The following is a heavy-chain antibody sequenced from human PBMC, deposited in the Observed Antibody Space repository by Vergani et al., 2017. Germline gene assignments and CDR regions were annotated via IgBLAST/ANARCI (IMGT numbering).Heavy chain of an antibody. J-gene: IGHJ4*02. V-gene: IGHV4-59*02. CDR2: VSFRGDT. D-gene: IGHD3-10*01. CDR3: ARHVLTMVREPFDY. Sequence: QVQLQESGPGLVKPSETLSLTCTVSGASVNSYYWSWIRQPPGKGLEWMGYVSFRGDTLYDPSVKGRMTISLNTSSNQFSLYLTSVTAADTAVYYCARHVLTMVREPFDYWGQGTLVTVSS. CDR1: GASVNSYY.